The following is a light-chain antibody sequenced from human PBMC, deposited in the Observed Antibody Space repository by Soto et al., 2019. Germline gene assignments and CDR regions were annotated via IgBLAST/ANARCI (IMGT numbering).Light chain of an antibody. J-gene: IGKJ2*01. Sequence: DIQMTQSPSSLAAFVGDRVTISCRASQIISSYLNWYQQKPGQVPTLLIYGASSLQSGVPSRCSGSGSGTHFTLTISSLQREDIATYYCQQSYSTPHTFGQATKLEIK. V-gene: IGKV1-39*01. CDR1: QIISSY. CDR2: GAS. CDR3: QQSYSTPHT.